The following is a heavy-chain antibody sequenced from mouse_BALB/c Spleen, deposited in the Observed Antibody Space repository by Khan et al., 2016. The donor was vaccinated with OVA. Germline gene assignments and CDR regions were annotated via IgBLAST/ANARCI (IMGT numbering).Heavy chain of an antibody. CDR2: IWSDGST. J-gene: IGHJ4*01. D-gene: IGHD2-10*01. Sequence: QVQLKQSGPGLVAPSQSLSITCTISGFSLTSYGIHWVRQPPGKGLEWLVVIWSDGSTTYNSTLKSRLSITKDISKSQIFLKMNSLQTDDTAMYFCARQPYYHYYALDYWGQGTSVTVSS. CDR1: GFSLTSYG. V-gene: IGHV2-6-1*01. CDR3: ARQPYYHYYALDY.